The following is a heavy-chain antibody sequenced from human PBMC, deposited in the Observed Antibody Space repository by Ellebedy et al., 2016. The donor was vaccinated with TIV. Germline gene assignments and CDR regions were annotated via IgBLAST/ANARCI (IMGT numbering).Heavy chain of an antibody. J-gene: IGHJ4*02. CDR1: GFTFSSYS. CDR3: ARDPFDY. Sequence: GESLKISXAASGFTFSSYSMNWVRQAPGKGLEWVAVISYDGSNKYYADSVKGRFTISRDNSKNTLYLQMNSLRAEDTAVYYCARDPFDYWGQGTLVTVSS. V-gene: IGHV3-30*03. CDR2: ISYDGSNK.